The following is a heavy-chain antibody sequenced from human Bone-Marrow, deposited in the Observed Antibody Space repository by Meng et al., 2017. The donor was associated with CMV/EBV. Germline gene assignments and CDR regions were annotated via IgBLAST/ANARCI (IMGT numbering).Heavy chain of an antibody. Sequence: SETLSLTCTVSGGSISSSSYYWGWIRQPPGKGLEWIGSIYYSGSTYYNSSLKSRVTISVDTSKNQFSLKLSSVTAADTAVYYCARGSTSRVAQLLLDWFDPWGQGTLVTVSS. J-gene: IGHJ5*02. CDR3: ARGSTSRVAQLLLDWFDP. CDR2: IYYSGST. V-gene: IGHV4-39*07. CDR1: GGSISSSSYY. D-gene: IGHD2-2*01.